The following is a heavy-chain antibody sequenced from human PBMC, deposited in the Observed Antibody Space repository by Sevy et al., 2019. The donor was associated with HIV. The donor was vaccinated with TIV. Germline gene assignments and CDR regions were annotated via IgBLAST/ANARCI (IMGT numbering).Heavy chain of an antibody. CDR1: GFTFSNAW. D-gene: IGHD3-10*01. Sequence: GGSLRLSCAASGFTFSNAWMSWVRQAPGKGLEWVGRIKSKTDGGTTDYAAPVKGRFTISRDDSKNTLYLQMNSLKTEHTAVYYCTTPGVRGYYYYYYGMDVWGQGTTVTVSS. J-gene: IGHJ6*02. CDR2: IKSKTDGGTT. V-gene: IGHV3-15*01. CDR3: TTPGVRGYYYYYYGMDV.